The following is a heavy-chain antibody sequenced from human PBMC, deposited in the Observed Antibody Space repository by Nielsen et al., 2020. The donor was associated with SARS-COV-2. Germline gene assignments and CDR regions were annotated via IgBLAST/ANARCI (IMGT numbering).Heavy chain of an antibody. D-gene: IGHD3-16*01. CDR1: AFTFSTYW. Sequence: GESLKISCAASAFTFSTYWMHWDRQAPGKGLVWVSRINSDGSSTSYADSVKGRFTISRDNAKNTLYLQMNSLRAEDTAVYYCVRGLQVPNGLAHRWGQGTLVTVSS. CDR2: INSDGSST. CDR3: VRGLQVPNGLAHR. V-gene: IGHV3-74*01. J-gene: IGHJ4*02.